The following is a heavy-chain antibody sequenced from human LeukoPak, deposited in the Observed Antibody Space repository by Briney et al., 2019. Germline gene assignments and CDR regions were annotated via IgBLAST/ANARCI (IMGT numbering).Heavy chain of an antibody. CDR1: GRSISSSSYY. CDR3: ARNYCSSTSCYLPDY. J-gene: IGHJ4*02. CDR2: IYYSGST. Sequence: TLSLTCTVAGRSISSSSYYWGWIREPPGKGLEWFGRIYYSGSTYYNPSLKIRVTISVDTSKNQCTLKLSSVTAAETAVYYCARNYCSSTSCYLPDYWGQGTLVTVSS. V-gene: IGHV4-39*01. D-gene: IGHD2-2*01.